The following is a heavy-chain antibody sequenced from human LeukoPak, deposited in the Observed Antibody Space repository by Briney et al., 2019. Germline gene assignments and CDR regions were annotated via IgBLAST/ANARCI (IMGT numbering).Heavy chain of an antibody. V-gene: IGHV4-38-2*01. CDR3: ARWDTVGYFDY. J-gene: IGHJ4*02. Sequence: PSETLSLTCAVSGYSISSGYYWGWRRQPPGKGLEWIGRIYHSGSTYYNPSLKSRVTISVDRYKNKFSLKLSSVTAADTAVYYCARWDTVGYFDYWGQGTLVTVSS. CDR1: GYSISSGYY. CDR2: IYHSGST. D-gene: IGHD4-23*01.